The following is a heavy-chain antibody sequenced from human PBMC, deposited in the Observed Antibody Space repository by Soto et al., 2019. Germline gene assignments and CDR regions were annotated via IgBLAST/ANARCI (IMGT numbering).Heavy chain of an antibody. Sequence: EVPLLESGGGLVQPGGSLRLSCAASGFTFSSYAMSWVRQAPGKGLEWVSAISGSGGSTYYADSVKGRFTISRDNSKNTLYLQMNSLRAEDTAVYYCTKDLNLWADSGYDYRGQGTLVTVSS. D-gene: IGHD3-22*01. J-gene: IGHJ4*02. V-gene: IGHV3-23*01. CDR2: ISGSGGST. CDR3: TKDLNLWADSGYDY. CDR1: GFTFSSYA.